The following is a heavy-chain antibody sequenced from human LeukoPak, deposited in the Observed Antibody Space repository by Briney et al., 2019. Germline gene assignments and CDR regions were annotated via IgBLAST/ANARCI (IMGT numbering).Heavy chain of an antibody. CDR3: TRGYGSFDN. Sequence: GGSLRLSRAASGFTFSSYDTHWVRQAPGKGLEWVAIISYDGNEKYYADSVKGRFTISRDNSKNTLYLQMNSLIAEDTAVYYCTRGYGSFDNWGQGTLVIVSS. CDR2: ISYDGNEK. V-gene: IGHV3-30*03. J-gene: IGHJ4*02. D-gene: IGHD3-10*01. CDR1: GFTFSSYD.